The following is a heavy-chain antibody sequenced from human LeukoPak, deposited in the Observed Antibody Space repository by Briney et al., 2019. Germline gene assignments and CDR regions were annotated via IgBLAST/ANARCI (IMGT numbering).Heavy chain of an antibody. CDR3: AKNWDYRYYYYGMDI. D-gene: IGHD1-7*01. CDR2: IIGRGGST. Sequence: GGSLRLSCAASGFTFNNYAMSWVRQTPGMGLEWVSGIIGRGGSTYYTDSVKGRFTISRDNSKNTLSLQMNSLRAEDTAVYYCAKNWDYRYYYYGMDIWGQGTTVTVAS. V-gene: IGHV3-23*01. J-gene: IGHJ6*02. CDR1: GFTFNNYA.